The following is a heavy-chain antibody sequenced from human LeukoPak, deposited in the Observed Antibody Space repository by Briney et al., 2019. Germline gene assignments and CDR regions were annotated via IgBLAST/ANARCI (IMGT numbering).Heavy chain of an antibody. V-gene: IGHV4-30-4*07. CDR1: GGSISSGGYS. J-gene: IGHJ3*01. D-gene: IGHD2-2*01. Sequence: PSETLSLTCAVSGGSISSGGYSWSWIRQPPGKGLEWIGYIYYSGSTYYNPSLKSRVTISVDTSKNQFSLKLTSVTAADTAVYYCARRSASMNGAFDVWGQGTMVTVSS. CDR3: ARRSASMNGAFDV. CDR2: IYYSGST.